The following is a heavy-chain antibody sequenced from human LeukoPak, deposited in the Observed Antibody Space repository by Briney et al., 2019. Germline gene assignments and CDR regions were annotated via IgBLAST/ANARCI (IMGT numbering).Heavy chain of an antibody. CDR1: GYTFTSYG. CDR2: IIAYIGNT. J-gene: IGHJ4*02. Sequence: ASVKVSCKASGYTFTSYGISWVRQAPGQGLEWMGWIIAYIGNTNYAQKLQGRVTMTTDTSTSTAYMELRSLRSDDTAVYYCARDRSYVFWTPRPDYWGRETLVTVSS. V-gene: IGHV1-18*01. CDR3: ARDRSYVFWTPRPDY. D-gene: IGHD3-16*01.